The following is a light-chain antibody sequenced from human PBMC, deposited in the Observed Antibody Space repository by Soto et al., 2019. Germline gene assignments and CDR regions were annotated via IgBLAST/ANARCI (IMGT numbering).Light chain of an antibody. J-gene: IGLJ2*01. CDR3: CSFALGSTLI. CDR2: EGS. CDR1: SSDVGSYNL. V-gene: IGLV2-23*01. Sequence: HSVLTQPASVSGSPGQSITISCTGTSSDVGSYNLVSWYQQYPDKAPKLIIYEGSKRPSGVSNRFSGSKSGNTASLTISGLQAEDEADYYCCSFALGSTLIFGGGTQLTVL.